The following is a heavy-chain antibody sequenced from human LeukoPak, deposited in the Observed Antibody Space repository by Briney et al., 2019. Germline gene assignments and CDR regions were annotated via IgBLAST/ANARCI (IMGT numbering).Heavy chain of an antibody. CDR1: GYTFTGYY. CDR2: INPNSGGT. Sequence: PVASVKVSCKASGYTFTGYYMHWVRQAPGQGLEWMGRINPNSGGTNYAQKFQGRVTMTRDTSISTAYMELSRLRSDDTAVYYCARDRPPCSSTSCYTHPDNWFDPWGQGTLVTVSS. D-gene: IGHD2-2*02. J-gene: IGHJ5*02. V-gene: IGHV1-2*06. CDR3: ARDRPPCSSTSCYTHPDNWFDP.